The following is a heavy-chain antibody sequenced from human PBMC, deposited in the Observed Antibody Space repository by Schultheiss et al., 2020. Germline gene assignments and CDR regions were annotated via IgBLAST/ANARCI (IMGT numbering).Heavy chain of an antibody. CDR2: INHSGST. CDR1: GESFSGYY. D-gene: IGHD3-16*01. Sequence: SETLSLTCAVYGESFSGYYWSWIRQPPGKELEWIGEINHSGSTNYNPSLKSRVTISVDTSKNHFSLKLSSVTAADTAVYYCARVSRYAFDYWGQGTLVTVSS. J-gene: IGHJ4*02. V-gene: IGHV4-34*01. CDR3: ARVSRYAFDY.